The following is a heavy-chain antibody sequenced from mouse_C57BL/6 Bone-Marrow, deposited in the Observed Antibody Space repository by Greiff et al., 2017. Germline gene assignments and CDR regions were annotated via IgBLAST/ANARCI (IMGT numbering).Heavy chain of an antibody. D-gene: IGHD3-2*02. CDR3: ARQRLFAY. V-gene: IGHV5-9*01. CDR1: GFTFSSYT. CDR2: ISGGGGNT. J-gene: IGHJ3*01. Sequence: EVKVEESGGGLVKPGGSLKLSCAASGFTFSSYTMSWVRQTPEKRLEWVATISGGGGNTYYPDSVKGRFTISRDNAKNTLYLQMSSLRSEDTALYYCARQRLFAYWGQGTLVTVSA.